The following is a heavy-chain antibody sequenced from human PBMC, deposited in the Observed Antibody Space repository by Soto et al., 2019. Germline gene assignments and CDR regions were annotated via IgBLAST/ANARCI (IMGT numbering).Heavy chain of an antibody. J-gene: IGHJ3*02. D-gene: IGHD3-22*01. CDR3: ARDLLGAYCDTHDAFDI. Sequence: QVQLVQSGAEVKKPGASVKVSCKASGYTFTSYGISWVRQAPGQGLEWMGWISAYNGNTNYAQKLQGRVTMTTDTSTSTAYMELRSLRSDDTAVYYCARDLLGAYCDTHDAFDIWGQGTMVTVSS. CDR2: ISAYNGNT. CDR1: GYTFTSYG. V-gene: IGHV1-18*01.